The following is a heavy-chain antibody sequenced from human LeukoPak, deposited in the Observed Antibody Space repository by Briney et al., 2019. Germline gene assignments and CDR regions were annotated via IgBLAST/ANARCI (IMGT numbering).Heavy chain of an antibody. Sequence: GGSLRLSCAASGFTFSSYWMKGARQAPGRGVEWVASINHNGNVNYYVDSVKGRFTISRDNAKNSLYLQMSNLRAEDTAVYFCARGGGLDVWGQGATVTVSS. CDR2: INHNGNVN. V-gene: IGHV3-7*03. J-gene: IGHJ6*02. D-gene: IGHD3-16*01. CDR3: ARGGGLDV. CDR1: GFTFSSYW.